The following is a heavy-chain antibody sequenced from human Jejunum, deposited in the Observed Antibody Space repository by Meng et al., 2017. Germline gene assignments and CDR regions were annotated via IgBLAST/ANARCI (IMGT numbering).Heavy chain of an antibody. CDR2: ISTHNGDT. D-gene: IGHD3-10*01. V-gene: IGHV1-18*01. Sequence: ASVKVSRKASGYTFTSSGIRWVRQAPGQGLEGRGWISTHNGDTRYGQKFQGRVTITTYTSTNTGYMELRSLTSVDTAVYYCAREGSMLWYEEFNWFDSWGQGTQVTVSS. CDR1: GYTFTSSG. J-gene: IGHJ5*01. CDR3: AREGSMLWYEEFNWFDS.